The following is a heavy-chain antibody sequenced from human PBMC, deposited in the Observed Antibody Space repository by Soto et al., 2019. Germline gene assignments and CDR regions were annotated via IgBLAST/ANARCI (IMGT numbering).Heavy chain of an antibody. Sequence: GSLRLSCAASWFTFRILVMPWVRQAPGKGLEWVALISYDGSNKQYGDSVKGRFTISRDNSKNTLYLQVNSLRAEDTAVYYCARETPGWNPFDFWGQGTQVTVSS. J-gene: IGHJ4*02. D-gene: IGHD1-1*01. CDR2: ISYDGSNK. CDR1: WFTFRILV. CDR3: ARETPGWNPFDF. V-gene: IGHV3-30*03.